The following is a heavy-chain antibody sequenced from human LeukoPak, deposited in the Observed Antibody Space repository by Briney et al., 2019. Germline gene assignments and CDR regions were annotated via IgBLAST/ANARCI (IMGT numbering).Heavy chain of an antibody. J-gene: IGHJ4*02. V-gene: IGHV3-23*01. CDR3: AKDFRTYYYDSSGYYGDY. D-gene: IGHD3-22*01. CDR2: ISGSGGST. CDR1: GFTFSSYA. Sequence: GGSLSLSCAASGFTFSSYAMSWVRQAPGKGLEWVSAISGSGGSTYYADSVKGRFTISRDNSKNTLYLQMNSLRAEDTAVYYCAKDFRTYYYDSSGYYGDYWGQGTLVTVSS.